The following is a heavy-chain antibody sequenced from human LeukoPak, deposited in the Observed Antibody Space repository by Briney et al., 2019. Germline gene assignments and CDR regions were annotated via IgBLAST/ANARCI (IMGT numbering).Heavy chain of an antibody. V-gene: IGHV4-59*01. J-gene: IGHJ3*02. CDR3: ARDTRYYDTDNYEDVFDN. CDR2: ISDWRGT. Sequence: KPSETLSLTCTVSGVSISSYYWSWIRQPPGKGLGWIGYISDWRGTNSNPSLKSRVTISVDTSKNQVSLKLNSVTAADTAVYYCARDTRYYDTDNYEDVFDNWGQGTMVTVSS. CDR1: GVSISSYY. D-gene: IGHD3-22*01.